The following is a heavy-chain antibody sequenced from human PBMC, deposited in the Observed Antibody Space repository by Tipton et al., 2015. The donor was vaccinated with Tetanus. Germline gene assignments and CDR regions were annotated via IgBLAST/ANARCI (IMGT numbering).Heavy chain of an antibody. D-gene: IGHD6-19*01. CDR1: GGTFSSYA. Sequence: QMQLVQSGAEVKKPGSSVKVSCKASGGTFSSYAISWVRQAPGQGLEWMGGIIPIFGTANYAQKFQGRVTITADESTSTAYTELSSLRSEDTAVYYCASARAYSSGWYVVYHWGQGTLVTVSS. CDR2: IIPIFGTA. J-gene: IGHJ5*02. V-gene: IGHV1-69*01. CDR3: ASARAYSSGWYVVYH.